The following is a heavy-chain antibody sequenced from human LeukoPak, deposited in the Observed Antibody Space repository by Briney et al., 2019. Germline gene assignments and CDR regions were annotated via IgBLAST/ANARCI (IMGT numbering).Heavy chain of an antibody. CDR2: IHYSGST. V-gene: IGHV4-39*01. J-gene: IGHJ4*02. D-gene: IGHD6-19*01. CDR1: GGSTSSSSNY. Sequence: SETLSLTCTVSGGSTSSSSNYWGWIRQPPGKGLEWIGSIHYSGSTYYNPSLKSRVTISVDTSKNQFSLKLSSVTAADTAVYYCARRGYSSGWHRFDYWGQGTLVTVSS. CDR3: ARRGYSSGWHRFDY.